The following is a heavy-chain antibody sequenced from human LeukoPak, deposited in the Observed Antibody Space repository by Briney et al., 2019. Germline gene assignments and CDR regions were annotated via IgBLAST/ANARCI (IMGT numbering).Heavy chain of an antibody. V-gene: IGHV4-30-2*01. J-gene: IGHJ4*02. CDR2: IYHSGST. D-gene: IGHD1-26*01. CDR3: ARARYSGSSTPYYFDY. CDR1: GGSISSGGYY. Sequence: SETLSLTCTVSGGSISSGGYYWSWIRQPPGKGLEWIGYIYHSGSTYYNPSLKSRVTISVDRSKNQFSLKLSSVTAADTAVYYCARARYSGSSTPYYFDYWGQGTLVTVSS.